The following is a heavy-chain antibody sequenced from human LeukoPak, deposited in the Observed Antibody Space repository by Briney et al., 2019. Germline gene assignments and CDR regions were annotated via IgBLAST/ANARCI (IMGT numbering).Heavy chain of an antibody. CDR3: ARGYWYFDL. V-gene: IGHV4-59*01. Sequence: SETLSLTCTVSGDSISSYYWSWIRQPPGKGLEWIGYIYYSGSTNYNPSLKSRVTISVDTSKNQFSLKLSSVTAADTAVCYCARGYWYFDLWGRGTLVTVSS. CDR1: GDSISSYY. CDR2: IYYSGST. J-gene: IGHJ2*01.